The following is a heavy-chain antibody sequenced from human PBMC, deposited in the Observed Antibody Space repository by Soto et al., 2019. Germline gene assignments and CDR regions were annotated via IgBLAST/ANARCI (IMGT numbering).Heavy chain of an antibody. J-gene: IGHJ4*02. D-gene: IGHD3-3*01. CDR2: ISYDGSNK. CDR3: ARDSFITIFGVATRGYFDY. Sequence: PGGSLRLSCAASGFTFSSYAMHWVRQAPGKGLEWVAVISYDGSNKYYADSVKGRFTISRDNSKNTLYLQMNSLRAEDTAVYYCARDSFITIFGVATRGYFDYWGQGTLVTVSS. V-gene: IGHV3-30-3*01. CDR1: GFTFSSYA.